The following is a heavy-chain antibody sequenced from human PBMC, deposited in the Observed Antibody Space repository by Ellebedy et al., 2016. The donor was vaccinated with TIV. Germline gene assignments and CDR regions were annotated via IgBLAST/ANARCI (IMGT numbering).Heavy chain of an antibody. D-gene: IGHD3-10*01. Sequence: GSLRLSXAVSGGSISSSNWWSWVRQPPGKGLEWIGEIYHSGSTNYNPSLKSRVTISVDKSKNQFSLKLSPVTAADTAVYYCASRCITMVRGVIAPHWFDPWGQGTLVTVSS. V-gene: IGHV4-4*02. J-gene: IGHJ5*02. CDR2: IYHSGST. CDR3: ASRCITMVRGVIAPHWFDP. CDR1: GGSISSSNW.